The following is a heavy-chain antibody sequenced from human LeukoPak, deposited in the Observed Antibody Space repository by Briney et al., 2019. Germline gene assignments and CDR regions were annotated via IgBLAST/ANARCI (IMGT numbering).Heavy chain of an antibody. Sequence: SETLSLTCAVYGGSFSGYYWNWIRQPPGKGLEWIGEINHSGSTNYNPSLKSRVTISVDTSKNQFSLKLSSVTAADTAVYYCARGPWFDPWGQGTLVTVSS. CDR1: GGSFSGYY. J-gene: IGHJ5*02. CDR3: ARGPWFDP. V-gene: IGHV4-34*01. CDR2: INHSGST.